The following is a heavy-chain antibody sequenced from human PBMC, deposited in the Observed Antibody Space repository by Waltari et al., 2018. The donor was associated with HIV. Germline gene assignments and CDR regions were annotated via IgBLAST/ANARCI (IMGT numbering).Heavy chain of an antibody. J-gene: IGHJ6*02. D-gene: IGHD5-18*01. V-gene: IGHV3-9*01. Sequence: EVQLVESGGGLVQPGRSLRLSCAASGFTFDDYAMHWVRQAPGKGLEWVSGISWNSGSIGYADSVKGRFTISRDNAKNSLYLQMNSLRAEDTALYYCATITAMARVGMDVWGQGTTVTVSS. CDR2: ISWNSGSI. CDR1: GFTFDDYA. CDR3: ATITAMARVGMDV.